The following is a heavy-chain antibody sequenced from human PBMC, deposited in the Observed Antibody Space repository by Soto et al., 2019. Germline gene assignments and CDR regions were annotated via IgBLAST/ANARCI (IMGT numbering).Heavy chain of an antibody. CDR1: GYTFTSYG. Sequence: ASVKVSCKASGYTFTSYGISWVRQAPGQGLEWMGWISAYNGNTNYAQKLQGRVTISVDTSKNQFSLKLSSVTAADTAVYYCARSLSRSSSGWYYFDYWGQGTLVTVSS. CDR2: ISAYNGNT. J-gene: IGHJ4*02. D-gene: IGHD6-19*01. CDR3: ARSLSRSSSGWYYFDY. V-gene: IGHV1-18*01.